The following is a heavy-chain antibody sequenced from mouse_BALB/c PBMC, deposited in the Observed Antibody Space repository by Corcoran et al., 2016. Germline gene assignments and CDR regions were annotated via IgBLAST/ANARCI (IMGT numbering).Heavy chain of an antibody. CDR3: ARNRYYAMYY. J-gene: IGHJ4*01. CDR2: IDPANGNT. V-gene: IGHV14-3*02. CDR1: GFNIKDTY. Sequence: EVQLQQSGAELVKPGASVKLSCTASGFNIKDTYMHWVKQRPEQGLEWMGRIDPANGNTKYDPKFQGKATITADTSSNTAYLQLSSLTSEDTAVYYCARNRYYAMYYWGQGTSVTVSS. D-gene: IGHD2-14*01.